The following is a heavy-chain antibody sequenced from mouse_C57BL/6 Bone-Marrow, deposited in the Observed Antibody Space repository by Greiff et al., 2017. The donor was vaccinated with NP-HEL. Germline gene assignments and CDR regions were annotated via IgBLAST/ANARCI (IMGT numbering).Heavy chain of an antibody. D-gene: IGHD2-1*01. J-gene: IGHJ4*01. V-gene: IGHV1-85*01. CDR1: GYTFTSYD. Sequence: VQLQQSGPELVKPGASVKLSCKASGYTFTSYDINWVKQRPGQGLEWIGRIYPRDGSTKYTEKFKGKATLTVDTSSSTAYMELHSLTSEDSAVYFCARYGKGHYAMDYWGQGTSVTVAS. CDR2: IYPRDGST. CDR3: ARYGKGHYAMDY.